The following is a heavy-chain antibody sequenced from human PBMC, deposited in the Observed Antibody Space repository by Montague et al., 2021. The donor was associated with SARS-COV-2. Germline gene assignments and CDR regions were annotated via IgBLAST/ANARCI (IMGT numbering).Heavy chain of an antibody. CDR1: GGAISSSSYY. CDR2: IYYSGST. CDR3: ARDTRITMLVVVNRYGMDV. J-gene: IGHJ6*02. Sequence: SETLSLTCTVSGGAISSSSYYWGWIRQPPGKGLEWIGSIYYSGSTYYNPSLKSRVTISVDTSKNRFSLKLSSMTAADTAVYYCARDTRITMLVVVNRYGMDVWGQGTTVTVSS. D-gene: IGHD3-22*01. V-gene: IGHV4-39*07.